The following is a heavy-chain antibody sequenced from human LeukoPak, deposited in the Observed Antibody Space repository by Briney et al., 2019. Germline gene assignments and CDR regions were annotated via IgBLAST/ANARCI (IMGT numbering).Heavy chain of an antibody. CDR3: ARDWYSPNDFGY. CDR1: GFAFSSYA. CDR2: ISGSGGST. Sequence: GGSLRLSCAASGFAFSSYAMSWVRQAPGKGLEWVSAISGSGGSTYYADSVKGRFTISRDNSKNTLYLQMNSLRAEDTAVYYCARDWYSPNDFGYWGQGTLVTVSS. V-gene: IGHV3-23*01. D-gene: IGHD1-14*01. J-gene: IGHJ4*02.